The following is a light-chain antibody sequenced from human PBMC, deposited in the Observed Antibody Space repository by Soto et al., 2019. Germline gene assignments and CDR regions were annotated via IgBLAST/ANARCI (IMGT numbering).Light chain of an antibody. V-gene: IGKV2-24*01. CDR1: QSLVLSDGNTY. J-gene: IGKJ1*01. Sequence: DIVMTQTPLSSPVTLGQPASISCRSSQSLVLSDGNTYLSWLQQRPGQPPRLLIYKTSNRFSGVPERFSGSGAGTDFTLKISRVEAEDVGIYYCMQATQFPWTFGQGTKVEIK. CDR3: MQATQFPWT. CDR2: KTS.